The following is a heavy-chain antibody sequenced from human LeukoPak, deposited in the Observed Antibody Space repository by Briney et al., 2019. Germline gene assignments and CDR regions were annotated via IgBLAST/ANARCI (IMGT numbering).Heavy chain of an antibody. D-gene: IGHD5-24*01. CDR2: IYPGDSDT. V-gene: IGHV5-51*01. J-gene: IGHJ3*02. Sequence: GESLKISCKGSGYSFTSYWIGWVRQMPGKGLEWMGIIYPGDSDTIYNPSFQGQVTISADKPISTAYLQWSSLKASDTAMYFCARRRDPGAFDIWGQGTMVTVSS. CDR3: ARRRDPGAFDI. CDR1: GYSFTSYW.